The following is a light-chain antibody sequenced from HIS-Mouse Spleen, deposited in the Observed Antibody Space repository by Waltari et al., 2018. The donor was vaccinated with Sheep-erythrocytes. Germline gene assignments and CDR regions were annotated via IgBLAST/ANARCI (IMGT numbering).Light chain of an antibody. V-gene: IGLV2-23*01. Sequence: QSALTQPASVSGSPGQSITISCTGTSSDVGSYNLVSWYQQHPGKAPKLMIYEGSKRPSGVSTRFSDSKSGNTASLTISGLQAEDEADYYCCSYAGSSTPWVFGGGTKLTVL. CDR1: SSDVGSYNL. J-gene: IGLJ3*02. CDR2: EGS. CDR3: CSYAGSSTPWV.